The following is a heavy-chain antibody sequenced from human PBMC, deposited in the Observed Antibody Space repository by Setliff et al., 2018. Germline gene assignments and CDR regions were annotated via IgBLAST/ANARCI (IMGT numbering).Heavy chain of an antibody. Sequence: SETLSLTCTVSGASISSHYWSWIRQAPGKGLQWIAYVHYNGSTNYNPSLKSRVAISVDTSKNQFSLRLSSVTAADTAVYYCAKEGYYDHFGYYHYYFDFWGQGTLVTVSS. CDR3: AKEGYYDHFGYYHYYFDF. CDR1: GASISSHY. D-gene: IGHD3-22*01. V-gene: IGHV4-59*08. J-gene: IGHJ4*02. CDR2: VHYNGST.